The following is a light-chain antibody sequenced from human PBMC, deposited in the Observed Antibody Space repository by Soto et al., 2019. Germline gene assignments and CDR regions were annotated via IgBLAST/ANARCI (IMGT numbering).Light chain of an antibody. V-gene: IGKV3-15*01. J-gene: IGKJ4*01. Sequence: EIVMTQSPATLSVSPGERATLSCRVSQSVSSNLAWYQQKPGQAPRLLIYGASTRATGIPARFSGSGSGTEFTLTISSLQSEDFAVYYCQQYNNWLITFGGGTKVEIK. CDR3: QQYNNWLIT. CDR1: QSVSSN. CDR2: GAS.